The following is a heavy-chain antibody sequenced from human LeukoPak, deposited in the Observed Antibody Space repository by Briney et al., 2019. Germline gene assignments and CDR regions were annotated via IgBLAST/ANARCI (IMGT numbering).Heavy chain of an antibody. Sequence: GGSLRLSCVASGFTFDDYTMHWVRQAPGKGLEWVSLISWDGGSTYYADSVKGRFTISRDNSKNSLYLQMNSLRTEDTALYYCAKDNEYYDILTGYFDYWGQGTLVTVSS. V-gene: IGHV3-43*01. CDR2: ISWDGGST. CDR3: AKDNEYYDILTGYFDY. J-gene: IGHJ4*02. CDR1: GFTFDDYT. D-gene: IGHD3-9*01.